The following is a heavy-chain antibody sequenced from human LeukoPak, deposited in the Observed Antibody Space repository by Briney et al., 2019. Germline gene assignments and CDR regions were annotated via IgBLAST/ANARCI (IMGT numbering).Heavy chain of an antibody. V-gene: IGHV3-74*01. CDR3: ARAGWYRFDY. D-gene: IGHD6-19*01. CDR2: INSDGSTI. CDR1: GFTLSSYW. Sequence: GGSLRLSCTVSGFTLSSYWMHWVRQVPGKGLAWVSRINSDGSTINYADSVKGQFTISRDNARNTLYLQMSSLRGEDTAVYYCARAGWYRFDYWGQGTLVTVSS. J-gene: IGHJ4*02.